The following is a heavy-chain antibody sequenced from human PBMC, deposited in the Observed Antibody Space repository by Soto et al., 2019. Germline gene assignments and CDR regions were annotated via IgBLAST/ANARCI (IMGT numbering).Heavy chain of an antibody. CDR3: ARLGYYDFWSGYLRISYFDY. V-gene: IGHV5-51*01. CDR1: GYSFTNYW. Sequence: GESLKISCKGSGYSFTNYWIGWVRQMPGKGLELMGIIYPGDSDTRYSPSFQGQVTISVDKSITTAYLQWSSLKASDTAMYYCARLGYYDFWSGYLRISYFDYWGQGTLVTVSS. J-gene: IGHJ4*02. D-gene: IGHD3-3*01. CDR2: IYPGDSDT.